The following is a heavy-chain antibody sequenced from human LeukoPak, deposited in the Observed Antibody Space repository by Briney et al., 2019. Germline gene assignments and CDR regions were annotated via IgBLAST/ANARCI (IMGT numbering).Heavy chain of an antibody. J-gene: IGHJ6*02. D-gene: IGHD3-10*01. Sequence: SETLSLTCAVYGGSFIGYYWSWIRQPPGKGMEWIGEINHSGSTNYNPSLKSRVTISVDTSKNQFSLKLSSVTAADTAVYYCAREGGPVSWGVPHGMDVWGQGTTVTVSS. CDR2: INHSGST. V-gene: IGHV4-34*01. CDR3: AREGGPVSWGVPHGMDV. CDR1: GGSFIGYY.